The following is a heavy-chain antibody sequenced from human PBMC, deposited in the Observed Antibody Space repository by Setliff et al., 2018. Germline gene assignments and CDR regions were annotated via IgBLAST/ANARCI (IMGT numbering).Heavy chain of an antibody. Sequence: ASVKVSCKAFGYTFTKYGIDWVRQAPGQGLEWLGWISPYNGNTDYVYNVRDRITMTTDTSTGTAYMELRSLTSDDSAVYYCARALGATITHFDYWGQGTLVTVSS. CDR2: ISPYNGNT. CDR1: GYTFTKYG. V-gene: IGHV1-18*01. J-gene: IGHJ4*02. CDR3: ARALGATITHFDY. D-gene: IGHD1-26*01.